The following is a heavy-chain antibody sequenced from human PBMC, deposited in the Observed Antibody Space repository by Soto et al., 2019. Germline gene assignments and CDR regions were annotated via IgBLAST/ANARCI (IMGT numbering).Heavy chain of an antibody. D-gene: IGHD3-22*01. J-gene: IGHJ4*02. V-gene: IGHV4-4*07. CDR3: ARGRPDGTMRVVVDY. CDR2: IYTSGST. Sequence: SETLSRTCTVSGGSISSYYWSWIRQPAWEGLEWVGRIYTSGSTSYSHYLKSRVTMSVDTSKNQFSLKLSSVTAADTAVYYCARGRPDGTMRVVVDYWSQGIMVTVSS. CDR1: GGSISSYY.